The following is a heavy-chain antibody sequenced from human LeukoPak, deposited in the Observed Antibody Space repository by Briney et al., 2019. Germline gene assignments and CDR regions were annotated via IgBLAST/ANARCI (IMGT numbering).Heavy chain of an antibody. Sequence: GGSLRLSCAASGFTFSSYWMHWVRQAPGKGPVWVSRVDVHGQGTAYADSVKGRFTISRDNAKNTLSLQMNSLSAEDMAVYYCARSNYDSTTFYYYLDLWGQGTLVTVSS. CDR3: ARSNYDSTTFYYYLDL. CDR1: GFTFSSYW. D-gene: IGHD2/OR15-2a*01. CDR2: VDVHGQGT. V-gene: IGHV3-74*01. J-gene: IGHJ4*02.